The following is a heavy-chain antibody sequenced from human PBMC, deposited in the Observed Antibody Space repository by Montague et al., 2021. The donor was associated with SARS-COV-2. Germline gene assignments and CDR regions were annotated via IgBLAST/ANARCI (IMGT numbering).Heavy chain of an antibody. CDR2: ISGAGSVT. J-gene: IGHJ4*02. V-gene: IGHV3-74*01. CDR3: ARDTGGSGSPLDY. D-gene: IGHD3-10*01. CDR1: GFTFSSHW. Sequence: SLRLSCAASGFTFSSHWMHWVRQAPGEGLVWVSRISGAGSVTNYADAVEGRFTISRDNAKNTLYLHMSSLRAEDTAVYYCARDTGGSGSPLDYWGQGTLVTVSS.